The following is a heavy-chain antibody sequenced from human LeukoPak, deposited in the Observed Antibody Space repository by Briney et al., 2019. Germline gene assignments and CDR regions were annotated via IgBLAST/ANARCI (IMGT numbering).Heavy chain of an antibody. CDR3: ARDTNYYDTSGYYSGSDFDY. CDR2: ITSTSYI. J-gene: IGHJ4*02. D-gene: IGHD3-22*01. V-gene: IGHV3-21*01. CDR1: GFTFSTYT. Sequence: GGSLRLSCAASGFTFSTYTMNWARQAPGKGLEWVSSITSTSYIYYSDSVKGRFTISRDDAKKSLFLQMSSLRAEDTAVYYCARDTNYYDTSGYYSGSDFDYWGQGTLVTVSS.